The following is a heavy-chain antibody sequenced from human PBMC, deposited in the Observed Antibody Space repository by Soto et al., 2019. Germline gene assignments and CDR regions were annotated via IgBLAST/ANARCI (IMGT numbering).Heavy chain of an antibody. CDR3: ATWLQREHAYDV. J-gene: IGHJ3*01. Sequence: GGSLRLSCAVVGMTVSGKKYVAWVRQAPGKGLEWVSGVYDADGKYYADSVKGRFTTSRDSSKTILYLEMHDLGPEDTAIYYWATWLQREHAYDVWGQGITVTVSS. CDR2: VYDADGK. V-gene: IGHV3-53*01. D-gene: IGHD1-1*01. CDR1: GMTVSGKKY.